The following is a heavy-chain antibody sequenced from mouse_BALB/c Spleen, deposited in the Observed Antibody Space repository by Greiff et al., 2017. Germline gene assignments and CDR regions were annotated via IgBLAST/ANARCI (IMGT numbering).Heavy chain of an antibody. CDR1: GFTFSDYY. CDR3: ARDNWDDAMDY. CDR2: ISDGGSYT. Sequence: EVKLVESGGGLVKPGGSLKLSCAASGFTFSDYYLYWVRQTPEKRLEWVATISDGGSYTYYPDSVKGRFTISRDNAKNNLYLQMSSLKSEDTAMYYCARDNWDDAMDYWGQGTSVTVSS. D-gene: IGHD4-1*02. V-gene: IGHV5-4*02. J-gene: IGHJ4*01.